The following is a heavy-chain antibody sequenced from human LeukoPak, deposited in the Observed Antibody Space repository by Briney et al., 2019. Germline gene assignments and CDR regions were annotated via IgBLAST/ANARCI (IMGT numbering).Heavy chain of an antibody. V-gene: IGHV4-59*12. J-gene: IGHJ6*02. CDR3: ARGLGRAGRFYYYYGMDV. CDR1: GGPISSYY. D-gene: IGHD6-13*01. CDR2: IYYSGST. Sequence: SETLSLTCTVSGGPISSYYWSWIRQPPGKGLEWIGYIYYSGSTNYNPSLKSRVTISVDTSKNQFSLKLSSVTAADTAVYYCARGLGRAGRFYYYYGMDVWGQGTTVTVSS.